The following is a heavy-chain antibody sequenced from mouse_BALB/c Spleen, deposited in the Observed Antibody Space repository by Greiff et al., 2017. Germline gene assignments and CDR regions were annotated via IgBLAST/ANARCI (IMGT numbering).Heavy chain of an antibody. Sequence: VQLKESGAELVKPGASVKLSCTASGFNIKDTYMHWVKQRPEQGLEWIGRIDPANGNTKYDPKFQGKATITADTSSNTAYLQLSSLTSEDTAVYYCARSHYYGSSYGWFADWGQGTLVTVSA. CDR3: ARSHYYGSSYGWFAD. J-gene: IGHJ3*01. CDR2: IDPANGNT. D-gene: IGHD1-1*01. V-gene: IGHV14-3*02. CDR1: GFNIKDTY.